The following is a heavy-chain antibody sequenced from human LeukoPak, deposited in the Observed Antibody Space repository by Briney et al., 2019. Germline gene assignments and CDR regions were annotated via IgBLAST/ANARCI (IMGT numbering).Heavy chain of an antibody. Sequence: SETLSLTCTVSGGLISISTYYWGWIRQPPGKGLEWIGSIYYSGSTNYNPSLKSRVTISVDTSKNQFSLKLSSVTAADTAVYYCGRVYIRTYYDIFGAFDIWGQGTMVNVSS. D-gene: IGHD3-9*01. V-gene: IGHV4-39*07. J-gene: IGHJ3*02. CDR1: GGLISISTYY. CDR2: IYYSGST. CDR3: GRVYIRTYYDIFGAFDI.